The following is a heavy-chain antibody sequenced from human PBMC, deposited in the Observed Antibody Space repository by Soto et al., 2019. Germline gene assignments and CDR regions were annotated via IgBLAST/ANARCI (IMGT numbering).Heavy chain of an antibody. CDR3: ARASVGRGWELPVGYYSFGRDV. Sequence: QVQLVQSGAEVKKPGSSVKVSCKASGGTFSSYAISWVRQAPGQGLEWMGGIIPIFGTANYTQKFQGRVTMTAAEPTSTADRELSSPKSEDTAGYCRARASVGRGWELPVGYYSFGRDVWGQGTTVTVSS. D-gene: IGHD1-26*01. V-gene: IGHV1-69*01. J-gene: IGHJ6*02. CDR1: GGTFSSYA. CDR2: IIPIFGTA.